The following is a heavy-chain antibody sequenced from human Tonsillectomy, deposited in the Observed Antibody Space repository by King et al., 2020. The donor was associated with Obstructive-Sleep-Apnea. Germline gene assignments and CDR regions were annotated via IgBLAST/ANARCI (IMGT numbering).Heavy chain of an antibody. CDR1: GFTFSSYA. Sequence: VQLVESGGGLVQPGGSLRLSCAASGFTFSSYALSWVRQAPGRGLEWGSAISGSGGTTYYADTVKGRFTISRDNYKSTLYLQMNSLGAEDTAVYYCAKGSGSPYGMDVWGQGTTVTVSS. D-gene: IGHD1-26*01. V-gene: IGHV3-23*04. CDR2: ISGSGGTT. CDR3: AKGSGSPYGMDV. J-gene: IGHJ6*02.